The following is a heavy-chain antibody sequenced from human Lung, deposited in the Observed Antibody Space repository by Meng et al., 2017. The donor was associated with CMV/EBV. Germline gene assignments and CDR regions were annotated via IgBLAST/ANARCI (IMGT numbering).Heavy chain of an antibody. V-gene: IGHV1-69*04. CDR3: AREVLGGWGSYYYDY. CDR1: GGTFSTYT. Sequence: SXXVSXKASGGTFSTYTITWVRQAPGQGLEWMGRITPILGIANYARKFQDRAAITADKSTTTAYMELCSLRSEDTAVYYCAREVLGGWGSYYYDYWGQGXLVTVSS. D-gene: IGHD3-10*01. CDR2: ITPILGIA. J-gene: IGHJ4*02.